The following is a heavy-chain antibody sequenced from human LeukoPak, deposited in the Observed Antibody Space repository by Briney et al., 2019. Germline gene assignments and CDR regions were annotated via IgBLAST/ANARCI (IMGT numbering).Heavy chain of an antibody. CDR3: ASGYYREAFDY. CDR1: GGTFSSYT. Sequence: SVKVSCKASGGTFSSYTISWVRQAPGQGLEWMGRIILILGIANYAQKFQGRVTITADKSTSTAYMELSSLRSEDTAVYYCASGYYREAFDYWGQGTLVTVSS. J-gene: IGHJ4*02. CDR2: IILILGIA. V-gene: IGHV1-69*02. D-gene: IGHD3-3*01.